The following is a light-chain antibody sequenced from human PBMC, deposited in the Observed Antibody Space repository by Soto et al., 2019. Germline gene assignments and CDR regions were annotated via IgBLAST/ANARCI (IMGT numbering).Light chain of an antibody. Sequence: QSVLTQPPSASGTPGQRVTISCSGSSSNIGSNYVYWYQQLPGTAPKLLIYSHNYRPSGVPDRFSGSKYGTSASLAISGLRSEDEADYYCAAWDDSLSGWVLGGGTKVTVL. CDR1: SSNIGSNY. V-gene: IGLV1-47*02. J-gene: IGLJ3*02. CDR3: AAWDDSLSGWV. CDR2: SHN.